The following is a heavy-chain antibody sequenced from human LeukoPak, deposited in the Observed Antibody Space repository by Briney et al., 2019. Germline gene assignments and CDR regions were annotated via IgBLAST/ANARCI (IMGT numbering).Heavy chain of an antibody. CDR2: ISGSGGST. V-gene: IGHV3-23*01. J-gene: IGHJ4*02. Sequence: GESLKISCKGSGFTFSSYAMSWVRQAPGKGLEWVSAISGSGGSTYYADSVKGRFTISRDNSKNTLYLQMNSLRAEDTAVYYCAKDRVSVYYYDSSGYYYFDYWGQGTLVTVSS. CDR1: GFTFSSYA. D-gene: IGHD3-22*01. CDR3: AKDRVSVYYYDSSGYYYFDY.